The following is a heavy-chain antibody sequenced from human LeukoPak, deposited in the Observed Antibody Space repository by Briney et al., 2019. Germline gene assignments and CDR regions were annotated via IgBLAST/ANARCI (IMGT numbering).Heavy chain of an antibody. CDR1: GFPFSSHG. CDR2: IIGGGGST. J-gene: IGHJ4*02. V-gene: IGHV3-23*01. CDR3: AHGAMYQLDY. D-gene: IGHD2-2*01. Sequence: GGTLRLSCAASGFPFSSHGMSWVRQAPGKGLEWVSGIIGGGGSTYYADSVKGRFTISGDNSRNTLFLQMDSLRAEDTAVYYCAHGAMYQLDYWGQGTLVTVSS.